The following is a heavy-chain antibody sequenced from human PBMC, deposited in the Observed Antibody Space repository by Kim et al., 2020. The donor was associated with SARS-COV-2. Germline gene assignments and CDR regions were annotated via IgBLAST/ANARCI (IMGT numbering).Heavy chain of an antibody. V-gene: IGHV1-69*13. CDR2: IIPIFGTA. J-gene: IGHJ6*02. Sequence: SVKVSCKASGGTFSSYAISWVRQAPGQGLEWMGGIIPIFGTANYAQKFQGRVTITADESTSTAYMELSSLRSEDTAVYYCARGGAATLSPYYYGMDVWGQGTTVTVSS. CDR1: GGTFSSYA. D-gene: IGHD2-15*01. CDR3: ARGGAATLSPYYYGMDV.